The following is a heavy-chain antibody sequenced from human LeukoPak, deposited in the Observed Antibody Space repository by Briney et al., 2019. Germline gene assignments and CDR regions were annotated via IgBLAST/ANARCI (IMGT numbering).Heavy chain of an antibody. CDR2: ISISSSTI. Sequence: PGGSLRLSCAASGFTFSSYNMNWVRQAPGKGLEWVSYISISSSTIYYADSVKGRFTISRDNAKNSLYLQMNSLRAEDTAVYYCARVEGYSGSYFDSWGQGTLVTVSS. J-gene: IGHJ4*02. CDR1: GFTFSSYN. V-gene: IGHV3-48*04. CDR3: ARVEGYSGSYFDS. D-gene: IGHD1-26*01.